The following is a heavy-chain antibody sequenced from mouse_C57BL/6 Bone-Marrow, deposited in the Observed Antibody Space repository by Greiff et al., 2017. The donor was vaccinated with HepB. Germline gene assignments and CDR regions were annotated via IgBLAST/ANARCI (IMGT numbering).Heavy chain of an antibody. D-gene: IGHD1-1*01. J-gene: IGHJ1*03. CDR2: ISNGGGST. CDR1: GFTFSDYY. V-gene: IGHV5-12*01. Sequence: EVKLVESGGGLVQPGGSLKLSCAASGFTFSDYYMYWVRQTPEKRLEWVAYISNGGGSTYYPDTVKGRFTISRDKAKNTLYLQMSRLKSEDTAMYYCARRDYYGSSLDVWGTGTTVTVSS. CDR3: ARRDYYGSSLDV.